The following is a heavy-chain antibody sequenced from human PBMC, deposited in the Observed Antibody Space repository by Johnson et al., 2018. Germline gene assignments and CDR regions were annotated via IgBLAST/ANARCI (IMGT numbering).Heavy chain of an antibody. CDR3: VRDYAFDI. CDR1: GGSMTDYH. V-gene: IGHV4-59*01. CDR2: IFYTGKT. J-gene: IGHJ3*02. Sequence: QVQLQESGPGLVKPSETLSLTCTVSGGSMTDYHWSWIRQSPGKGLEWIGYIFYTGKTNYNHSLKSRVTITADTSKNQFSLNLRSLTAADTAIYYCVRDYAFDIWGQGTMVTVSS.